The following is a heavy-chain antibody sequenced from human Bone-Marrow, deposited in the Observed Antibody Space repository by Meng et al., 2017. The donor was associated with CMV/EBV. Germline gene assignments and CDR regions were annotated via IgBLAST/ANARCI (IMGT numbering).Heavy chain of an antibody. V-gene: IGHV3-7*01. Sequence: GESLKISCAASGFTFSSYWMSWVRQAPGKGLEWVANIKQDGSEKYYVDSVKGRFTISRDNAKNSLYLQMNSLRAEDTAVYYCARQQETFWSGYYSRYYYYGMDVWGQGTTVTVSS. CDR3: ARQQETFWSGYYSRYYYYGMDV. J-gene: IGHJ6*02. CDR2: IKQDGSEK. D-gene: IGHD3-3*01. CDR1: GFTFSSYW.